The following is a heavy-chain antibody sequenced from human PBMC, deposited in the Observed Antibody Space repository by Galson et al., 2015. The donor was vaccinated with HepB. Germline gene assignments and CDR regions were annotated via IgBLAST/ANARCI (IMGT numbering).Heavy chain of an antibody. D-gene: IGHD2-15*01. Sequence: SLRLSCAASGFIFSRYAIHWVRQAPGKGLEWVAVISYDGGNKYYADSVKGRFTNSRDNSKNTLYLQMNSLRAEDTAVYYCARRYCSGGTCYSNFGDWYFDLWGRGTLVTVSS. J-gene: IGHJ2*01. CDR1: GFIFSRYA. CDR2: ISYDGGNK. CDR3: ARRYCSGGTCYSNFGDWYFDL. V-gene: IGHV3-30-3*01.